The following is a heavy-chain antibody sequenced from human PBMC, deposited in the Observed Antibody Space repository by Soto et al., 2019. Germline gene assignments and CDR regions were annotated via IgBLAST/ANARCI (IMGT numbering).Heavy chain of an antibody. CDR3: ARVATGTEFDY. D-gene: IGHD6-13*01. V-gene: IGHV1-8*01. J-gene: IGHJ4*02. Sequence: ASAKVPCNASRCTFTSFNINWVRQASGQGLEWMGWMNPNSGNTGYTQKFQGRVTMTRDTPISTAYLELSSLRSDDSAVYYCARVATGTEFDYWGQGSLVTVSS. CDR2: MNPNSGNT. CDR1: RCTFTSFN.